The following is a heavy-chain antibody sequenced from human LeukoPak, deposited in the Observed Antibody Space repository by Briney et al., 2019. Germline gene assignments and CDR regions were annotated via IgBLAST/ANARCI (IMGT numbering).Heavy chain of an antibody. CDR3: ARQRYSSSPKRYYFDY. CDR1: GGSISSYY. CDR2: IYYSGST. J-gene: IGHJ4*02. Sequence: SETLSLTCTVSGGSISSYYWSWLRQPPGKGLEWIGYIYYSGSTNYNPSLKSRVTISVDASQNQFSLKLSSVTAADTAVYYCARQRYSSSPKRYYFDYWGQGTLVTVSS. D-gene: IGHD6-13*01. V-gene: IGHV4-59*08.